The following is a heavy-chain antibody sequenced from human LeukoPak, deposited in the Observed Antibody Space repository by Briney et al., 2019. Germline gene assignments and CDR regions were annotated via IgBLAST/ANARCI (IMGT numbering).Heavy chain of an antibody. CDR3: AKDPYDSSGYYFPGAFDI. J-gene: IGHJ3*02. CDR1: GFTFSNYG. CDR2: ISYDGSNK. V-gene: IGHV3-30*18. Sequence: PGGSLRLSCAASGFTFSNYGMHWVRQAPGKGLEWVAVISYDGSNKYYADSVKGRFTISRDNSKNTLYLQMNSLRAEDTAVYYCAKDPYDSSGYYFPGAFDIWGQGTMVTVSS. D-gene: IGHD3-22*01.